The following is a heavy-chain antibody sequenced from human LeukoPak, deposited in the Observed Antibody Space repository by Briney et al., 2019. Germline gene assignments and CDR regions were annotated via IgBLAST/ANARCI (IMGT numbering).Heavy chain of an antibody. CDR1: GYTFTGYY. J-gene: IGHJ3*02. CDR3: ARGNAPYGGDAFDI. Sequence: ASVKVSCKASGYTFTGYYMHWVRQAPGQGLEWMGWINPDTGATDIAQKFQGRVTMTRDTSISAAYMELSRLRSDDTAVYYCARGNAPYGGDAFDIWGQGTMVTVSS. D-gene: IGHD4-23*01. V-gene: IGHV1-2*02. CDR2: INPDTGAT.